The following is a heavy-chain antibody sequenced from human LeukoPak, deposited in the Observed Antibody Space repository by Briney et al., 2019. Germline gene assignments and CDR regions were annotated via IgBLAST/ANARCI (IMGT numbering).Heavy chain of an antibody. V-gene: IGHV4-34*01. CDR1: GGSFSGYY. J-gene: IGHJ4*02. CDR2: INHSGST. Sequence: PSETLSLTCAVYGGSFSGYYWSWIRQPPGKGLEWIGEINHSGSTNYNPSLKSRVTISVDTSKNQFSLKLSSVTAADTAAYYCAGGSRYFARFADYWGQGTLVTVSS. CDR3: AGGSRYFARFADY. D-gene: IGHD3-9*01.